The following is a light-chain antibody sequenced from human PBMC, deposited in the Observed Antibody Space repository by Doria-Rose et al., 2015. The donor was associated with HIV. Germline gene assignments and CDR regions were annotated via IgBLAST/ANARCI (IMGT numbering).Light chain of an antibody. CDR2: AAS. V-gene: IGKV1-8*01. CDR3: QQYYTYPYS. Sequence: IQLTQSPSSFSASTGDRVTISCRTSQYIGSYVAWYQQQTGDAPKLLISAASTLQSGVPSRFSGSGAGTDFTLTISCLQSEDFATYYCQQYYTYPYSFGQGTKLEIK. CDR1: QYIGSY. J-gene: IGKJ2*03.